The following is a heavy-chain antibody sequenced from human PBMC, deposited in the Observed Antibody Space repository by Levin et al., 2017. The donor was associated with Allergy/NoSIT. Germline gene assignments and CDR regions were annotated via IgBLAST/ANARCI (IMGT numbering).Heavy chain of an antibody. D-gene: IGHD5-18*01. Sequence: GGSLRLSCAASGFTFSDAWMSWVRQAPGKGLEWVGHIKSKTDGGTTDYAAPGKGRFTISRDDSKNMLYLQMHSLKTEDTAVYYCTTDLGYGYGPDYWGQGTLVTVSS. V-gene: IGHV3-15*01. CDR3: TTDLGYGYGPDY. CDR2: IKSKTDGGTT. J-gene: IGHJ4*02. CDR1: GFTFSDAW.